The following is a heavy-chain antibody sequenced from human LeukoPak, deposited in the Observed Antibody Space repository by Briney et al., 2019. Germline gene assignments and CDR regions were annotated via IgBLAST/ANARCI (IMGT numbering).Heavy chain of an antibody. CDR3: ARDLTMTDY. D-gene: IGHD4/OR15-4a*01. J-gene: IGHJ4*02. V-gene: IGHV4-39*07. CDR1: GGSISSSSYY. Sequence: PSETLSLTCTVSGGSISSSSYYWGWIRQPPGKGLEWIGSIYYSGSTYYNPSLKSRVTISVDTSKNQFSLKLSSVTAADTAAYYCARDLTMTDYWGQGTLVTVSS. CDR2: IYYSGST.